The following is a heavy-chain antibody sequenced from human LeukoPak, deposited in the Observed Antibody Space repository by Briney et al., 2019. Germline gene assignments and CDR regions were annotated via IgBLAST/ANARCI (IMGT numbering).Heavy chain of an antibody. CDR3: ARVWEYYDSSGYYPTIDY. Sequence: SETLSLTCTVSGGSISSYYWSWSRQPPGKGLEWIGYIYYSGSTNYNPSLKSRVTISVDTSKNQFSLKLSSVTAADTAVYYCARVWEYYDSSGYYPTIDYWGQGTLVTVSS. V-gene: IGHV4-59*01. J-gene: IGHJ4*02. D-gene: IGHD3-22*01. CDR1: GGSISSYY. CDR2: IYYSGST.